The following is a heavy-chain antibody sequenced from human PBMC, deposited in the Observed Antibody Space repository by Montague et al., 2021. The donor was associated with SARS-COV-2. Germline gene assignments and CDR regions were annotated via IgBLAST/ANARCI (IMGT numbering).Heavy chain of an antibody. J-gene: IGHJ6*02. D-gene: IGHD2-21*01. CDR1: GFIFSSYE. V-gene: IGHV3-48*03. Sequence: SLRLSCVASGFIFSSYEMNWVRQAPGKGLEWIPYISSSGGGSTKHYTDSVKGRFTISRDNAKNSLYLQMNSLRVEDTAIYYCARDRDWDDWCGMDVWGQGTTVTVSS. CDR2: ISSSGGGSTK. CDR3: ARDRDWDDWCGMDV.